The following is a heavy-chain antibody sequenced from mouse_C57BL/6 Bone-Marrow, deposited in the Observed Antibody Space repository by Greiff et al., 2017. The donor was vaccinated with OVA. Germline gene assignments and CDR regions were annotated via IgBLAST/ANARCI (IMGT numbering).Heavy chain of an antibody. V-gene: IGHV1-81*01. CDR3: ARDYGSSWYFDV. Sequence: QVQLQQSGAELARPGASVKLSCKASGYTFTSYGISWVKQRTGQGLEWIGEIYPRSGNTYYNEKFKGKATLTADKSSSTAYMELRSLTSEDSAVYFCARDYGSSWYFDVWGTGTTVTVSS. D-gene: IGHD1-1*01. CDR1: GYTFTSYG. CDR2: IYPRSGNT. J-gene: IGHJ1*03.